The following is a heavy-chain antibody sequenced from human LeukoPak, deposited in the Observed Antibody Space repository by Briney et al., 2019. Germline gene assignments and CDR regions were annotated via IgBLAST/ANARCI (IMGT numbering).Heavy chain of an antibody. CDR1: GGSIGSTDYS. Sequence: SQTLSLTCTVSGGSIGSTDYSWNWIRQPPGKGLEWIGHIYHSGNTYSNPSLRSRVTISVDRSKNQFALSLSSVTAADTAVYFCARVLPHSGYDSRGRYGLRGAFDIWGQGTMVTVSS. CDR3: ARVLPHSGYDSRGRYGLRGAFDI. V-gene: IGHV4-30-2*01. CDR2: IYHSGNT. J-gene: IGHJ3*02. D-gene: IGHD3-22*01.